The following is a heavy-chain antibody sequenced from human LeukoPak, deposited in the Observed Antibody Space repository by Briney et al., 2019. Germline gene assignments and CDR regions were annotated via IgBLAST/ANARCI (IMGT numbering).Heavy chain of an antibody. CDR3: ARAVVPAASPWFDP. CDR2: IYYSGST. D-gene: IGHD2-2*01. Sequence: PSETLSLTCTVSGGPISSYYWSWIRQPPGKGLEWIGYIYYSGSTNYNPSLKSRVTISVDTSKTQFSLKLSSVTAADTAVYYCARAVVPAASPWFDPWGQGTLVTVSS. J-gene: IGHJ5*02. V-gene: IGHV4-59*08. CDR1: GGPISSYY.